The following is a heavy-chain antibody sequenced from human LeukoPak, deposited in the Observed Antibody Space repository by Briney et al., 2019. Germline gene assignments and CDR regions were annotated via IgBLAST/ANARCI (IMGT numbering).Heavy chain of an antibody. V-gene: IGHV4-39*01. J-gene: IGHJ4*02. CDR3: AREVQWELLAYYFDY. CDR2: IYYSGST. Sequence: PSETLSLTCTVSGGSISSSSYYGGWIRQPPGKVLEWIGSIYYSGSTYYNPSLKSRVTISVDTSKNQFSLKLSSVTAADTAVYYCAREVQWELLAYYFDYWGQGTLVTVSS. D-gene: IGHD1-26*01. CDR1: GGSISSSSYY.